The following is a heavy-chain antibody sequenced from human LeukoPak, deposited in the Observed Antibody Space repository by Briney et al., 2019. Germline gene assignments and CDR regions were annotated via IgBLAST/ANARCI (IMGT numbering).Heavy chain of an antibody. J-gene: IGHJ4*02. CDR2: ISSSGSTI. D-gene: IGHD5-18*01. Sequence: GGSLRLSCAASGFTFSSYEMNWVRQAPGKGLEWVSYISSSGSTIYYADSVKGRFTISRDNAKNSLYLQMNSLRAEDTAVYYCARDLAITAIPFDYWGQGTLVTVSS. V-gene: IGHV3-48*03. CDR3: ARDLAITAIPFDY. CDR1: GFTFSSYE.